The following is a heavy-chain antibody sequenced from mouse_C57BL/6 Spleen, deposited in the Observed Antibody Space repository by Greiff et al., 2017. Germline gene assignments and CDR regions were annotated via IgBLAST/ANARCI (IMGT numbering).Heavy chain of an antibody. V-gene: IGHV3-6*01. CDR2: ISYDGSN. Sequence: EVQLQQSGPGLVKPSQSLSLTCSVTGYSITSGYYWNWIRQFPGNQLECMGYISYDGSNNYNPSLKNRISITRDKSSNQCFLKLHTGTTEDTAAYYCANSVYREGYCDYWGQGTTLTVSS. J-gene: IGHJ2*01. CDR3: ANSVYREGYCDY. CDR1: GYSITSGYY. D-gene: IGHD2-1*01.